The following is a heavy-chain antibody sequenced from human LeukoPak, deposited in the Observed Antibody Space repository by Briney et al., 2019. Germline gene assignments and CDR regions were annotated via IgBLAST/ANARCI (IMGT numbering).Heavy chain of an antibody. D-gene: IGHD1-26*01. CDR1: GFTFSSYS. J-gene: IGHJ4*02. V-gene: IGHV3-21*01. CDR3: ARDEVGASDY. CDR2: ISSSSSYI. Sequence: GGSLRLSCAASGFTFSSYSMNWVRQAPGKGLEWVSSISSSSSYIYYADSVKGRFTIPRDNAKDSLYLQMNSLRAEDTAVYYCARDEVGASDYWGQGTLVTVSS.